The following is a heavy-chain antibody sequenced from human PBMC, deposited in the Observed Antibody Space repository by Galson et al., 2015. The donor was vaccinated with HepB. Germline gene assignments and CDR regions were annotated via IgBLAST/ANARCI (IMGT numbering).Heavy chain of an antibody. V-gene: IGHV3-30*19. CDR2: ISYDGSNK. D-gene: IGHD2-2*01. CDR1: GFTFSSYG. Sequence: SLRLSCAASGFTFSSYGMHWVRQAPGKGLEWVAVISYDGSNKYYADSVKGRFTISRDNSKNTLYLQMNSLRAEDTAVYYCARGWEGHYRGYQLLLQSYDYWGQGTLVTVSS. J-gene: IGHJ4*02. CDR3: ARGWEGHYRGYQLLLQSYDY.